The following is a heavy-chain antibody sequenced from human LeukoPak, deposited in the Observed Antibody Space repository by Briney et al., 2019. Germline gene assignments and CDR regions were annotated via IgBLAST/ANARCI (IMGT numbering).Heavy chain of an antibody. V-gene: IGHV3-33*01. CDR2: IWYDGDNT. CDR3: ARDVAADYYETSGFDY. Sequence: GRSLRLSCAASGFTFSSHGMHWVRQAPGKGLEWVAIIWYDGDNTYYADSVKGRFTISRDNSKNTLYLQMNSLRAEDTAVYYCARDVAADYYETSGFDYWGQGTLVTVSS. D-gene: IGHD3-22*01. CDR1: GFTFSSHG. J-gene: IGHJ4*02.